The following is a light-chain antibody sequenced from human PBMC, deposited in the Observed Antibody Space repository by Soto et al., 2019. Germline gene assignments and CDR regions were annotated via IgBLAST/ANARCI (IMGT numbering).Light chain of an antibody. J-gene: IGKJ2*01. CDR3: QQYNYWPRT. CDR1: QTVGSN. V-gene: IGKV3D-15*01. CDR2: DAS. Sequence: EIVMTQSPDTLSLSPGERATLSCRASQTVGSNLAWYQQKPGQAPRLLINDASTRATGIPARFSGSGSETEFTLTISSLQSEDFALYYCQQYNYWPRTFGQGTRLEIK.